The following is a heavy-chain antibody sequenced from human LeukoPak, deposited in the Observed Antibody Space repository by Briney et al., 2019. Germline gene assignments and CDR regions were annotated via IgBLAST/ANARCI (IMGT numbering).Heavy chain of an antibody. CDR3: ARDSPPAHCSGGSCYFDY. CDR2: IYTSGST. Sequence: SETLSLTCTVSGGSISSNSYYWSWIRQPAGKGLEWIGRIYTSGSTDYNPSLKSRVTISKDTSKNEFSLKLSSVTAADTAVYYCARDSPPAHCSGGSCYFDYWGQGTLVTVSS. CDR1: GGSISSNSYY. J-gene: IGHJ4*02. V-gene: IGHV4-61*02. D-gene: IGHD2-15*01.